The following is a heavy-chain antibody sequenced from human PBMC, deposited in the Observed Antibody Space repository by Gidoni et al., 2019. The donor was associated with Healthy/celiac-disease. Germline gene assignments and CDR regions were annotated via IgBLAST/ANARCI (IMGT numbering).Heavy chain of an antibody. CDR1: GLPFADYG. CDR3: ARDRYPYGDYSHADY. D-gene: IGHD4-17*01. J-gene: IGHJ4*02. CDR2: INWNGGNT. Sequence: EVQLVESGGGVVRPGGSLRLSCAASGLPFADYGMSWVRQAPGKGLEWVSGINWNGGNTGYADSVKGRFTISRDNAKNSLYLQMNSLRAGDTALYYCARDRYPYGDYSHADYWGQGTLVTVSS. V-gene: IGHV3-20*04.